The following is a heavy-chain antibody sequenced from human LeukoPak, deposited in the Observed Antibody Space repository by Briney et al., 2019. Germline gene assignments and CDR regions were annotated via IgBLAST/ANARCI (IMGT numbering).Heavy chain of an antibody. CDR3: ARGRDGYNFLNRGEYYYFDY. J-gene: IGHJ4*02. CDR2: IYYSGGT. CDR1: GGSISSSSYY. Sequence: PSETLSLTCTVSGGSISSSSYYWGWIRQPPGKGLEWIGSIYYSGGTYYNPSLKSRVTISVDTSKNQFSLKLNSVTAADTAVYYCARGRDGYNFLNRGEYYYFDYWGQGTLVTVSS. D-gene: IGHD5-24*01. V-gene: IGHV4-39*07.